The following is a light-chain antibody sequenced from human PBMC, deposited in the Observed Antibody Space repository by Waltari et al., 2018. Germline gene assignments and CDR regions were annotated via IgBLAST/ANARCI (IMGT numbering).Light chain of an antibody. CDR2: DAS. J-gene: IGKJ4*01. CDR3: QQYDNLGLT. Sequence: DIQMTQSPSSLSASVGDRVTITCQASQDISNYLNWYQQKPGKAPKRLIYDASNLETGVPSRFSGSGSGTDFTFTISSLQPEDIATYYCQQYDNLGLTFGGGTKVEIK. CDR1: QDISNY. V-gene: IGKV1-33*01.